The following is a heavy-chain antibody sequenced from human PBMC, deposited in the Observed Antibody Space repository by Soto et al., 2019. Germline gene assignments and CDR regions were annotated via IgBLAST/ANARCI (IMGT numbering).Heavy chain of an antibody. V-gene: IGHV3-30-3*01. Sequence: QVQLVESGGGVVQPGRSLRLSCAASGFTFSGYAMHWVRQAPGKGLEWVAVMSFDGTYKYYADSVKGRFTISRDNSKNTLYLQMNDLRPEDTALYYCASGGDWNWNDSFKYWGQGTLVTVSS. J-gene: IGHJ4*02. CDR3: ASGGDWNWNDSFKY. CDR2: MSFDGTYK. D-gene: IGHD1-1*01. CDR1: GFTFSGYA.